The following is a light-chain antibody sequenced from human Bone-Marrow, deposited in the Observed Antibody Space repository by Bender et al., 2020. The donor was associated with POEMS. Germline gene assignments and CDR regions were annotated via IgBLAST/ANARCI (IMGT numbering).Light chain of an antibody. Sequence: QSALTQPASVSGLPGQSITISCTGSSSDVGAYNYVSWYQQHPGKAPKLLIYDMRQWPAGVSNPFSSSKDGNTASLTVSGLQAEDEANYYCSSYTSSSTVFGGGTKLTVL. V-gene: IGLV2-14*01. CDR3: SSYTSSSTV. CDR1: SSDVGAYNY. CDR2: DMR. J-gene: IGLJ2*01.